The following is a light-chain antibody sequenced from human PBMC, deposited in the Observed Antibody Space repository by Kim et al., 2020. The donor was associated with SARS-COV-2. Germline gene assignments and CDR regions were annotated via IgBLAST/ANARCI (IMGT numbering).Light chain of an antibody. CDR3: QQLNTFPLT. V-gene: IGKV1-12*01. CDR2: GAS. Sequence: ASVGDRVTSTCRASQYIYNWVAWYQQQPGKAPKLLISGASNLQTGVPPRFSASGSGTDFTLTISRLQPEDFATYYCQQLNTFPLTFGGGTKVDIK. J-gene: IGKJ4*01. CDR1: QYIYNW.